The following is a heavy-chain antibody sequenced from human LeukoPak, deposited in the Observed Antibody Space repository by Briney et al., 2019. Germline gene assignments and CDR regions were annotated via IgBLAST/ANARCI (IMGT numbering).Heavy chain of an antibody. Sequence: ASVKVSCKASGGTFSSYAISWVRQAPGQGLEWMGGIIPIFGTANYAQKFQGRVTITADKSTSTAYMELSSLRSEDTAVYYCARGSDHWNDVYGSGLFDYWGQGTLVTVSS. CDR1: GGTFSSYA. J-gene: IGHJ4*02. V-gene: IGHV1-69*06. CDR2: IIPIFGTA. CDR3: ARGSDHWNDVYGSGLFDY. D-gene: IGHD1-1*01.